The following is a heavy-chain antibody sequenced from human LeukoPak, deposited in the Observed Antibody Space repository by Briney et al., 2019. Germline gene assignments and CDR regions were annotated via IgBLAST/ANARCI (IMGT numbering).Heavy chain of an antibody. V-gene: IGHV3-23*01. D-gene: IGHD2-2*01. Sequence: GGSLRLSCAASGFTFSSYAMSWVRQAPGKGLEWVSGITGSGGSTYYADSVKGRFTISRDNSKNTVYLQMNSLRAEDTAVYYCARDPKYCTSTSCFDYWGQGTLVTVSS. CDR2: ITGSGGST. CDR3: ARDPKYCTSTSCFDY. CDR1: GFTFSSYA. J-gene: IGHJ4*02.